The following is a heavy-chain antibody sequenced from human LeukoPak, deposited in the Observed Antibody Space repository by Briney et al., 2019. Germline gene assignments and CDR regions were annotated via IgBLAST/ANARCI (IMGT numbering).Heavy chain of an antibody. J-gene: IGHJ6*02. D-gene: IGHD2-2*01. CDR3: AKGQVPAAPYYYYGMDV. V-gene: IGHV3-23*01. CDR2: ISGSGGST. Sequence: RGSLRLSCAASGFTFSSYAMSWVRQAPGKGLEWVSAISGSGGSTYYADSVKGRFTISRDNSKNTLYLQMNSLRAEDTAVYYCAKGQVPAAPYYYYGMDVWGQGTTVTVSS. CDR1: GFTFSSYA.